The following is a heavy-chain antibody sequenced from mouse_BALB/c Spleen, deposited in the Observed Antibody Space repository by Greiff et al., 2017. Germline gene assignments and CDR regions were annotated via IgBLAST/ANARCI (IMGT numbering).Heavy chain of an antibody. V-gene: IGHV1-80*01. J-gene: IGHJ2*01. CDR3: ARTLTGTLYFDY. D-gene: IGHD4-1*01. CDR1: GYAFSSYW. CDR2: IYPGDGDT. Sequence: QVQLQQSGAELVRPGSSVKISCKASGYAFSSYWMNWVKQRPGQGLEWIGQIYPGDGDTNYNGKFKGKATLTADKSSSTAYMQLSSLTSEDSAVYFCARTLTGTLYFDYWGQGTTLTVSS.